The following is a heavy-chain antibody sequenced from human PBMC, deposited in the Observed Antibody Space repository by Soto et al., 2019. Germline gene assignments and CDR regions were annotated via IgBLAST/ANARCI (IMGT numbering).Heavy chain of an antibody. Sequence: GGSLRLSCAASGFTFSSYGMHWVRQAPGKGLEWVAVIWYDGSNKYYADSVKGRFTISRDNSKNTLYLQMNSLRAEDTAVYYCVRDSSLVDYYYYGMDVWGQGTTVTVSS. CDR2: IWYDGSNK. CDR3: VRDSSLVDYYYYGMDV. V-gene: IGHV3-33*01. J-gene: IGHJ6*02. D-gene: IGHD2-8*02. CDR1: GFTFSSYG.